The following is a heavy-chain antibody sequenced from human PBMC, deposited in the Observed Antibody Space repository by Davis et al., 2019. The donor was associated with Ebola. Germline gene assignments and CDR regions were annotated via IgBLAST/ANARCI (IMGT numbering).Heavy chain of an antibody. CDR3: ASADEGGGMDV. CDR2: IYYSGST. J-gene: IGHJ6*02. Sequence: PSETLSLTCTVSGGSISSSSYYWGWIRQPPGKGLEWIGSIYYSGSTYYNPSLKSRVTISVDTSKNQFALKLSSVTAADTAVYYCASADEGGGMDVWGQGTTVTVSS. CDR1: GGSISSSSYY. V-gene: IGHV4-39*01.